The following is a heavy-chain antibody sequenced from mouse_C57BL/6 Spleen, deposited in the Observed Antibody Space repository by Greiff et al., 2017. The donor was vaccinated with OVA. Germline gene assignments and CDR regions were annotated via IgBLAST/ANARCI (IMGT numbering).Heavy chain of an antibody. CDR2: ISSGGDYT. J-gene: IGHJ2*01. Sequence: EVQRVESGAGLVKPGGSLKLSCAASGFTFSSYAMSWVRQTPEKRLEWVAYISSGGDYTYYADTVKGRFTISRDNARNTLYLQMSSLKSEDTAMYYCTRSTAYYFDYWGQGTTLTVSS. V-gene: IGHV5-9-1*02. CDR1: GFTFSSYA. D-gene: IGHD4-1*02. CDR3: TRSTAYYFDY.